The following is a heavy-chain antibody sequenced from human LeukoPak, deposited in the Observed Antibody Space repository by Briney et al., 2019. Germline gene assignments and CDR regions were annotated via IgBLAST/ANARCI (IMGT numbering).Heavy chain of an antibody. CDR1: GFTFSSYG. J-gene: IGHJ5*02. CDR2: ILSDGSKE. V-gene: IGHV3-33*01. D-gene: IGHD2-2*01. Sequence: PGGSLRLSCAASGFTFSSYGMHWVRQAPGKGLEWVAVILSDGSKEFYTDSVKGRFTISRDNSKNTLYLQMNSLRAEDTAVYYCARLLFPGGGIVVVPAAIVGWFDPWGQGTLVTVSS. CDR3: ARLLFPGGGIVVVPAAIVGWFDP.